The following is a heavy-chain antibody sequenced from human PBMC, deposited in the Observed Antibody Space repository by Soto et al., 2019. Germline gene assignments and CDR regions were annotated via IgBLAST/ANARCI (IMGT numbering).Heavy chain of an antibody. CDR3: ARDIDG. Sequence: EVQVVESGGGLVQPGGSLRLSCAASGFTFSSYSMYWVRQAPGKGLEWVSYISSSSSTIFYADSVKGRFTISRDNAKNSLYLQINSLRAEDTAVYYCARDIDGGGQGTLVTVSS. J-gene: IGHJ4*02. D-gene: IGHD2-15*01. V-gene: IGHV3-48*01. CDR1: GFTFSSYS. CDR2: ISSSSSTI.